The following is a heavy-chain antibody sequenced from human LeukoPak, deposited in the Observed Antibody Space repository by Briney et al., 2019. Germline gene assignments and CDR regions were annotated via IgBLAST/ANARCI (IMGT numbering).Heavy chain of an antibody. J-gene: IGHJ4*02. CDR2: ISSSSSYI. CDR3: ARDNGGMGGNSDY. D-gene: IGHD4-23*01. CDR1: GFTFSSYS. V-gene: IGHV3-21*01. Sequence: GGSLRLSCAASGFTFSSYSMNWVRQAPGKGLEWVSSISSSSSYIYYADSVKGRFTISRDNAKNSLYLQMNSLRAEDTAVYYCARDNGGMGGNSDYWGQGTLVTVSS.